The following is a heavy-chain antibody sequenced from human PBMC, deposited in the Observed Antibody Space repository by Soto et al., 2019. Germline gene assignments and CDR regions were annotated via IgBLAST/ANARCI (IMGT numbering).Heavy chain of an antibody. J-gene: IGHJ5*02. D-gene: IGHD3-22*01. Sequence: ASVKVSCKASGYTFTGYYMHWVRQAPGQGLEWMGWINPNSGGTNYAQKFQGWVTMTRDTSISTAYMELSRLRSDDTAVYYCARTDYYDSSGYYLPWGQGTLVTVSS. CDR3: ARTDYYDSSGYYLP. CDR2: INPNSGGT. V-gene: IGHV1-2*04. CDR1: GYTFTGYY.